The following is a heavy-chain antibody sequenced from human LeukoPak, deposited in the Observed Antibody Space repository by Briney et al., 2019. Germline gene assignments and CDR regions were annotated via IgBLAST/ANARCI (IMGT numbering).Heavy chain of an antibody. CDR2: IYYSGST. D-gene: IGHD5-18*01. CDR1: GGSISSYY. J-gene: IGHJ4*02. CDR3: ARQIGYSYGYFDY. V-gene: IGHV4-59*08. Sequence: PSETLSLTCTVSGGSISSYYWSWIRQPPGKGLEWIGYIYYSGSTDYNPSLKSRVTISVDTSKNQFSLKLSSLTAADTAVYYCARQIGYSYGYFDYWGQGTLVTVSS.